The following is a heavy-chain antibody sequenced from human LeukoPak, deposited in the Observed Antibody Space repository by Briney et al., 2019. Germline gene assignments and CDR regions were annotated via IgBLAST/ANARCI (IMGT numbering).Heavy chain of an antibody. CDR3: ARGSGSLPYYMDV. J-gene: IGHJ6*03. V-gene: IGHV3-48*03. CDR1: GFTFSSYE. D-gene: IGHD3-10*01. CDR2: ISSSGSTI. Sequence: GGSLRLSCAASGFTFSSYEMNWVRQAPGKGLEWVSYISSSGSTIYYADSVKGRFTISRDNAKNSLYLQMNSLRAEDMALYYCARGSGSLPYYMDVWGKGTTVTVSS.